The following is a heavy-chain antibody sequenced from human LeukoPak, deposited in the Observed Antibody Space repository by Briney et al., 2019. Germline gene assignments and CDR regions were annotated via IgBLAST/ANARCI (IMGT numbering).Heavy chain of an antibody. CDR2: ISSSGSTI. D-gene: IGHD3-3*01. CDR3: ARVYYDPYYYYMDV. CDR1: GFTFSSYE. V-gene: IGHV3-48*03. Sequence: PGGSLRLSCAASGFTFSSYEMNWVRQAPGKGLEWVSYISSSGSTIYYADSVKGRFTISRDNAKNSLYLQMNSLRAEDTAVYYCARVYYDPYYYYMDVWGKGTTVTVSS. J-gene: IGHJ6*03.